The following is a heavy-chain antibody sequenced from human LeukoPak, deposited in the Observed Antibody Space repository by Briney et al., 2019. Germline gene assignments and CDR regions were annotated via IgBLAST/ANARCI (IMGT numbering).Heavy chain of an antibody. CDR2: ISGGSTTI. Sequence: PGGSLRLSCVASGFTFSDYYMSWIRQAPGKGLEWISYISGGSTTIYYADSVKGRSTISRDNAKNSLYLQMNSLRADDTAVYYCARGSRTMSIGWPLFESWGQGTLVTVSS. CDR3: ARGSRTMSIGWPLFES. D-gene: IGHD6-19*01. J-gene: IGHJ4*02. V-gene: IGHV3-11*01. CDR1: GFTFSDYY.